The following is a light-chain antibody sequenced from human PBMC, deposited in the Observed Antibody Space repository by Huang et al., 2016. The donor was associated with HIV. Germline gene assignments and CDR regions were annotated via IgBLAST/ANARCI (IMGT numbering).Light chain of an antibody. CDR1: QSLLHSNGYNY. Sequence: IVMTQSPVSLPVTPGEPASVSCRSSQSLLHSNGYNYLDWYLQKPGQSPHLLIYLGSNRASGVPDRFSGSGSGTDFTLKISRVQAEDVGVYYCMQALQTPWTFGQGTKVEIK. CDR3: MQALQTPWT. CDR2: LGS. J-gene: IGKJ1*01. V-gene: IGKV2-28*01.